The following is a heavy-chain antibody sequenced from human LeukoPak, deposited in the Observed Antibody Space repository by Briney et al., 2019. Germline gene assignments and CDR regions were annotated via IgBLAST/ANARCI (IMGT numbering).Heavy chain of an antibody. D-gene: IGHD4-17*01. CDR3: ARSSSTVTTFHWFDP. V-gene: IGHV4-61*02. CDR1: GVSISSGSYY. J-gene: IGHJ5*02. CDR2: IYSSGST. Sequence: PSQTLSLTCTVSGVSISSGSYYWNWIRQPAGKGLEWIGRIYSSGSTNYNPSLKSRVTMSVDTSKNQFSLNLSSVTAADTAVYYCARSSSTVTTFHWFDPWGQGTLVTVSS.